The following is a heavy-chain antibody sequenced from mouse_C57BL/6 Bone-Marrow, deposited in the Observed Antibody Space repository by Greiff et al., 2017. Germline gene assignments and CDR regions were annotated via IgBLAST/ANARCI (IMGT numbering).Heavy chain of an antibody. V-gene: IGHV1-15*01. CDR1: GYTFTDYE. J-gene: IGHJ3*01. CDR3: TREGFYGSSLFAY. CDR2: IDPETGGT. D-gene: IGHD1-1*01. Sequence: VQLQQSGAELVRPGASVTLSCKASGYTFTDYEMHWVKQTPVHGLEWIGAIDPETGGTAYNQKFKGKAILTADKSSSPAYMELRSLTSEDSAVYYCTREGFYGSSLFAYWGQGTLVTVAA.